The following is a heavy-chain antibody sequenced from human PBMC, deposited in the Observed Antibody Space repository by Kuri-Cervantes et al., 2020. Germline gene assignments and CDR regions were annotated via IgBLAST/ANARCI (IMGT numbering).Heavy chain of an antibody. Sequence: LRLSCTVSGGSISSGDYYWSWIRQPPGKGLEWIGYIYYSGSTYYNPSLKSRVTISVDTSKNQFSLKLSSVTAADTAVYYCARGPWYYPYYFDYWGQGTLVTVSS. V-gene: IGHV4-30-4*01. D-gene: IGHD2/OR15-2a*01. CDR1: GGSISSGDYY. CDR2: IYYSGST. J-gene: IGHJ4*02. CDR3: ARGPWYYPYYFDY.